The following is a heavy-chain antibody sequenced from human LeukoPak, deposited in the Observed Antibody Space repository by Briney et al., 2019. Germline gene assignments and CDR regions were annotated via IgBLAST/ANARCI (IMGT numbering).Heavy chain of an antibody. CDR1: GFTFSSYW. CDR2: INQDGTEK. CDR3: AKRDSSGGYYFDS. V-gene: IGHV3-7*05. Sequence: GGTLRLSCAASGFTFSSYWMSWVRQAPGKGLEWVANINQDGTEKYYADPVKGRFTISRDNSKNTLYLQMNSLKAEDTAVYYCAKRDSSGGYYFDSWGQGTQVTVSS. D-gene: IGHD6-19*01. J-gene: IGHJ4*02.